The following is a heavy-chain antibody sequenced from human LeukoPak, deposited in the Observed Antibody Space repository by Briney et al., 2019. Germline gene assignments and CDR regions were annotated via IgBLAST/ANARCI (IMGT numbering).Heavy chain of an antibody. CDR1: GYTFTNSY. CDR2: INPSAGST. V-gene: IGHV1-46*01. Sequence: ASVKVSCKASGYTFTNSYMHWVRQAPGQGHEWMGIINPSAGSTNYAQKFQGRVTMTRDTSTSTVYMELSSLRSEDTAAYYCAREPTSGSCYFDYWGQGTLVTVSS. D-gene: IGHD1-26*01. J-gene: IGHJ4*02. CDR3: AREPTSGSCYFDY.